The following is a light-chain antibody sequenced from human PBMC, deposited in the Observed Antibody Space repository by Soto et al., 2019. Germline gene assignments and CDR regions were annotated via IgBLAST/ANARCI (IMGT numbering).Light chain of an antibody. CDR1: SSDVGGYNY. V-gene: IGLV2-8*01. CDR3: SSYGGYNNVV. CDR2: EVN. J-gene: IGLJ1*01. Sequence: QSALTQPPSASGSPGQSVTISCTGTSSDVGGYNYVSWFQQHPGKAPKLIIHEVNQRPSGVPDRISGSKSGNTASLTVSGLQAEDEVTYYCSSYGGYNNVVFGTGTKVTVL.